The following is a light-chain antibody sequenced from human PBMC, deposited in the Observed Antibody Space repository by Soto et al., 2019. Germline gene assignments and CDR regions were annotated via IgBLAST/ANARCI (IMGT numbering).Light chain of an antibody. CDR1: QSVSSY. CDR3: QQRSNWPLT. J-gene: IGKJ4*01. CDR2: DAS. Sequence: EIVLTQSPATLSLSPGERATLSCRASQSVSSYLAWYQQKPGQAPRLLIYDASNRATGIPARFSGSGSGTDXXLTXXSLEPEDFAXYYCQQRSNWPLTFGGGTKVEIK. V-gene: IGKV3-11*01.